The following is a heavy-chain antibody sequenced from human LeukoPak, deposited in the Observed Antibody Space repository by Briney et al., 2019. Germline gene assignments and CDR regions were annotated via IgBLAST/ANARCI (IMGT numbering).Heavy chain of an antibody. CDR2: FSCNSCRI. J-gene: IGHJ3*02. V-gene: IGHV3-9*03. Sequence: GRSLTLFCAPSRFTFDDYAKHWVRQAPGKGLEWVSGFSCNSCRIGYAHSVKGRFTISRDNAKNSLYLQMNSLRAEDMALYYCAKDLYGDYVLGAFDIWGQGTMVTVSS. CDR1: RFTFDDYA. CDR3: AKDLYGDYVLGAFDI. D-gene: IGHD4-17*01.